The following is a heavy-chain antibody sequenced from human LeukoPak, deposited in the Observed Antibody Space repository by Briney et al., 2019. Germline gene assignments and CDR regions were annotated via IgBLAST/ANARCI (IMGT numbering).Heavy chain of an antibody. CDR1: GAFISSYY. CDR3: AAQGSSWDAFDI. J-gene: IGHJ3*02. Sequence: SDTLSLTCSVSGAFISSYYWRWIRQPPGKRLEWIGYIPSSGCTNYSPSLKSRVTISVDTSKNQFSLKLSSLTAADTAVYYCAAQGSSWDAFDIWGRGTMVTVSS. CDR2: IPSSGCT. V-gene: IGHV4-59*07. D-gene: IGHD6-13*01.